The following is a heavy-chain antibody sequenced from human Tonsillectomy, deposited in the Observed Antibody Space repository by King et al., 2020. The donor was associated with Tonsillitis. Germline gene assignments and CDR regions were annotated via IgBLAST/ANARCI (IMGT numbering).Heavy chain of an antibody. Sequence: VQLVESGGGVVQPGRSLRLSCAASGFTFSRYGMHLLRQAPGKGLEWGSVISYDGSMKNYADSVKGRFTISRDDSKNTLYLQLNSLTPEDAAVYYCAKDSTDAVTPRQDKNFDSWGQGTLVTVSS. D-gene: IGHD6-6*01. V-gene: IGHV3-30*18. J-gene: IGHJ4*02. CDR3: AKDSTDAVTPRQDKNFDS. CDR2: ISYDGSMK. CDR1: GFTFSRYG.